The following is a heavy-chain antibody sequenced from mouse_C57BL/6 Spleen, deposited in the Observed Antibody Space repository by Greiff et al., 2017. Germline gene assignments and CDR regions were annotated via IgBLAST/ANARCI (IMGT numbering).Heavy chain of an antibody. J-gene: IGHJ4*01. CDR3: AKKGEIDGEYYAMGN. Sequence: QVQLQQSGPGLVQPSQSLSITCTVSGFSLTSYGVHWVRQSPGKGLEWLGVIWRGGSTDYNAAFMSRLSITKDNSKSQVFFKMNSLQADDTAIYYCAKKGEIDGEYYAMGNWGEGTSVTGSS. CDR1: GFSLTSYG. V-gene: IGHV2-5*01. CDR2: IWRGGST.